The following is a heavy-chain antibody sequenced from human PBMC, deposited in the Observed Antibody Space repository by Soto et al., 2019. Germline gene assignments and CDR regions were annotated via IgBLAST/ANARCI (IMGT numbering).Heavy chain of an antibody. V-gene: IGHV3-30-3*01. D-gene: IGHD3-22*01. CDR2: ISYDGSNK. CDR3: ARDTSDSSGYYYEAGNWFDP. J-gene: IGHJ5*02. CDR1: GFTFSSYA. Sequence: QVQLVESGGGVVQPGRSLRLSCAASGFTFSSYAMHWVRQAPGKGLEWVAVISYDGSNKYYADSVKGRFTISRDNSKNTLYLQMNSLRAEDTAVYYCARDTSDSSGYYYEAGNWFDPWGQGTLVTVSS.